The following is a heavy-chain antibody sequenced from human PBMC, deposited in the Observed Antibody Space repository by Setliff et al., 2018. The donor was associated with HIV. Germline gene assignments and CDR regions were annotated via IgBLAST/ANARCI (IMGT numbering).Heavy chain of an antibody. CDR1: GGPISTNDYY. V-gene: IGHV4-39*01. CDR3: ASRGIVEVTISMPDEYSVH. J-gene: IGHJ1*01. CDR2: VHYGGSI. Sequence: SETLSLTCTVSGGPISTNDYYWGLIRQSPGKGLEWIASVHYGGSIFYNPSLKSRVTLSVGTSKRQFFLNLSSATTADTATYYCASRGIVEVTISMPDEYSVHWGHGTLVTVSS. D-gene: IGHD2-15*01.